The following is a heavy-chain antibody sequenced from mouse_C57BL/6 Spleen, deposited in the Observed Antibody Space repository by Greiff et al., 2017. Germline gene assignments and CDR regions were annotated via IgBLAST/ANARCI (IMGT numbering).Heavy chain of an antibody. J-gene: IGHJ4*01. Sequence: VQLKQSGPELVKPGASVKIPCKASGYTFTDYNMDWVKQSHGKSLEWIGDINPNNGGTIYNQKFKGKATLTVDKSSSTAYMELRSLTSEDTTVYYCARSLYGNYGGYAMGYWGQGTSVTVSS. V-gene: IGHV1-18*01. CDR3: ARSLYGNYGGYAMGY. D-gene: IGHD2-1*01. CDR1: GYTFTDYN. CDR2: INPNNGGT.